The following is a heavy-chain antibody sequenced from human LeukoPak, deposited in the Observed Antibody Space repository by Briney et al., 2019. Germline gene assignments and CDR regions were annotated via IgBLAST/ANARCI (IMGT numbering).Heavy chain of an antibody. D-gene: IGHD3-9*01. V-gene: IGHV3-23*01. Sequence: QPGGSLRLSCVASGFTFRGSAMSWVRQAPGKGLDCVSLISYDGNNAYYADSVRGRFTISRDNSKDTLSLEMNSLRAEDTAIYYCAKDADYDVLKRNNWFDPWGQGTPVTVSS. J-gene: IGHJ5*02. CDR1: GFTFRGSA. CDR2: ISYDGNNA. CDR3: AKDADYDVLKRNNWFDP.